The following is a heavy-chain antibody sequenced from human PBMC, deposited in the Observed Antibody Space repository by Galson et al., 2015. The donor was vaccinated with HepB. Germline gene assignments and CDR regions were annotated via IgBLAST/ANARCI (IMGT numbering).Heavy chain of an antibody. V-gene: IGHV2-5*02. CDR3: AHRSWCISTTCYASGGYMDV. Sequence: PALVKPTQTLTLTCTFSGFSLSTRGEAVGWIRQPPGKPLEWLALIYWDDDKRYSPSLQSRLTITEDTSKNQVVLTMTNMDPVDTATYYCAHRSWCISTTCYASGGYMDVWGKGTTVTVSS. CDR2: IYWDDDK. J-gene: IGHJ6*03. CDR1: GFSLSTRGEA. D-gene: IGHD2-2*01.